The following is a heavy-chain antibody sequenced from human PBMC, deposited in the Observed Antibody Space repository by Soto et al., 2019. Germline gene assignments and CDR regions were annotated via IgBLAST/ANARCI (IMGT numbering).Heavy chain of an antibody. J-gene: IGHJ5*02. V-gene: IGHV3-23*01. Sequence: GKGLEWVSAISGSGGSTYYADSVKGRFTISRDNSKNTLYLQMNSLRAEDTAVYYCAKTRSGYYLDWFDPWGQGTLVTVSS. CDR2: ISGSGGST. CDR3: AKTRSGYYLDWFDP. D-gene: IGHD3-3*01.